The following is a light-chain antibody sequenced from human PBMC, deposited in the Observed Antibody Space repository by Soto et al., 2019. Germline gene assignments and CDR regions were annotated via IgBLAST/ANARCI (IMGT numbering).Light chain of an antibody. V-gene: IGKV3-15*01. CDR3: QQYYDWPIT. CDR1: QSLSSD. J-gene: IGKJ5*01. Sequence: EIVMTQSPATLSVSPGERATLSCRASQSLSSDLAWYQQKPGQAPRLLIYGASTRANGIPARFSGSGSGTEFTLTISSLQSEDFAVYYCQQYYDWPITFGQGTRLEI. CDR2: GAS.